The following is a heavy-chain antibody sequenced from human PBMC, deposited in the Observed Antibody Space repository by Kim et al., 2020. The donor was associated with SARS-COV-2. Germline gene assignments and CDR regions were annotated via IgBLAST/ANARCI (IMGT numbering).Heavy chain of an antibody. J-gene: IGHJ4*02. CDR1: GFTFSSYS. CDR3: ARVSRGDSYGPMLDY. Sequence: GGSLRLSCAASGFTFSSYSMNWVRQAPGKGLEWVSSISSSSSYIYYADSVKGRFTISRDNAKNSLYLQMNSLRAEDTAVYYCARVSRGDSYGPMLDYWGQGTLVTVSS. CDR2: ISSSSSYI. D-gene: IGHD5-18*01. V-gene: IGHV3-21*01.